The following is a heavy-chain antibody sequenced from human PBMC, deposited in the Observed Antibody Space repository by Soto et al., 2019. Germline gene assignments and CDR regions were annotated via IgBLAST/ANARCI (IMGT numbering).Heavy chain of an antibody. CDR2: INPSGGST. Sequence: ASVKVSCKASGYTFTSYYMHWVRQAPGQGLEWMGIINPSGGSTSYAQKFQGRVTMTRDTSTSTVYMELSSLRSEDTAVYYCARAGYCISTSCNYYYYGMDVWGQGTTVTVSS. D-gene: IGHD2-2*01. V-gene: IGHV1-46*01. J-gene: IGHJ6*02. CDR1: GYTFTSYY. CDR3: ARAGYCISTSCNYYYYGMDV.